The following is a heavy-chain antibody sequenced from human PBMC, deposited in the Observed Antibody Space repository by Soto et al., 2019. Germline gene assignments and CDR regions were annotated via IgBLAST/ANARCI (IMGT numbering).Heavy chain of an antibody. CDR2: ISAYNGNT. D-gene: IGHD3-22*01. Sequence: ASVKVSCKASGYTFTSYGISWVRQAPGQGLEWMGWISAYNGNTNYAQKLQGRVTMTTDTSTSTAYMELRSLRSDDTAVYYCARDQYYYDSSGSPIRWFDPWGQGTLVTVSS. V-gene: IGHV1-18*01. CDR3: ARDQYYYDSSGSPIRWFDP. J-gene: IGHJ5*02. CDR1: GYTFTSYG.